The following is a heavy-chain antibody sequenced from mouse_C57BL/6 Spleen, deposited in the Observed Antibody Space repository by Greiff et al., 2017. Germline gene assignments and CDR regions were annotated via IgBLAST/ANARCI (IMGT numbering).Heavy chain of an antibody. J-gene: IGHJ3*01. CDR3: TIYYGNYFAY. D-gene: IGHD2-1*01. CDR2: LDPENGDT. CDR1: GFNIKDDY. V-gene: IGHV14-4*01. Sequence: EVQLQQSGAELVRPGASVKLSCTASGFNIKDDYMHWVKQRPEQGLEWIGWLDPENGDTEFASKFQGKATITADTSSNTAYLQLSSLTSEDTAVYYCTIYYGNYFAYWGQGTLVTVSA.